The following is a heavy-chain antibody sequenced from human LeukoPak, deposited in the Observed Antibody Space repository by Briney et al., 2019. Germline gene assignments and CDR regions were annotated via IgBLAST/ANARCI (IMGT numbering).Heavy chain of an antibody. CDR1: GFTFSSYA. J-gene: IGHJ4*02. D-gene: IGHD6-6*01. V-gene: IGHV3-23*01. CDR3: AKLTRWTAARTFDY. Sequence: GGSLRHSRAASGFTFSSYAMSWVRQAPGKGLEWVSAISGSGGSTYYADSVKGRFTISRDNSKNTVYLQMSSLRAEDTAVYYCAKLTRWTAARTFDYWGQGTLVTVSS. CDR2: ISGSGGST.